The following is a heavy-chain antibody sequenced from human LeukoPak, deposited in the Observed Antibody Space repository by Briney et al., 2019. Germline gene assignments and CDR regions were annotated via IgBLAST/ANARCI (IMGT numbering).Heavy chain of an antibody. CDR1: GFTFSSYG. Sequence: GGSLRLSCAASGFTFSSYGMHWVRQAPGKGLEWVAVISYDGSNKHYADSVKGRFTISRDNSKNTLYLQMNSLRDEDTAVYYCARDGDRIAAAGYSGYFDYWGQGTLVTVSS. CDR3: ARDGDRIAAAGYSGYFDY. J-gene: IGHJ4*02. CDR2: ISYDGSNK. V-gene: IGHV3-30*03. D-gene: IGHD6-13*01.